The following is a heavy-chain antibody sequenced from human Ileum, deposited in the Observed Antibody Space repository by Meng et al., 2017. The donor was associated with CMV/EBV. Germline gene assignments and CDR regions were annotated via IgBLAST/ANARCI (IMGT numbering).Heavy chain of an antibody. V-gene: IGHV4-31*02. Sequence: VSGGSISSGGYYWSWIRQHQGKGLEWIGYIYYSGSTYNNPSLKSRVTISVDTSENKFSLKLSSVTAADTAVYYCARAPYSSSGWFDPWGQGTLVTVSS. J-gene: IGHJ5*02. D-gene: IGHD6-6*01. CDR3: ARAPYSSSGWFDP. CDR1: GGSISSGGYY. CDR2: IYYSGST.